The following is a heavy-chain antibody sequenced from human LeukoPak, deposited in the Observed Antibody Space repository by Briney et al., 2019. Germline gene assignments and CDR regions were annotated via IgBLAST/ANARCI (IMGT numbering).Heavy chain of an antibody. Sequence: GGYLRLSCSASGFTFSNCNMHWVRQAPGKGLEYVSAISHSGDDTYYVDSVKGRFTISRDNFKNTVYLQLTSLREEDTAVYYCVKYSGYDYFFDYWGQGTLVTVSS. V-gene: IGHV3-64D*06. CDR1: GFTFSNCN. CDR2: ISHSGDDT. D-gene: IGHD5-12*01. CDR3: VKYSGYDYFFDY. J-gene: IGHJ4*02.